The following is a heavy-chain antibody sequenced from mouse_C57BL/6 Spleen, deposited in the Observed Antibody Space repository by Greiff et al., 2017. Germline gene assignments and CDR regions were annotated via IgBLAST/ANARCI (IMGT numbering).Heavy chain of an antibody. CDR3: ASRGSSSWFAY. V-gene: IGHV2-6*01. Sequence: QVQLKESGPGLVAPSQSLSITCTVSGFSFTSYGVDWVRQSPGKGLEWLGVICGVGSTNYNSALKSRLSISKNNSKSQVFLKMNSLQTDDTAMYYWASRGSSSWFAYWSQGTLVTVSA. D-gene: IGHD1-1*01. CDR2: ICGVGST. J-gene: IGHJ3*01. CDR1: GFSFTSYG.